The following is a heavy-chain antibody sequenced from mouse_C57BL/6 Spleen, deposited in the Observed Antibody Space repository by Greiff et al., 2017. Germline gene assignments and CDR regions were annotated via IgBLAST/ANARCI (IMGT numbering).Heavy chain of an antibody. CDR1: GYTFTDYE. CDR3: TSHWDRTWFAY. CDR2: IDPETGGT. D-gene: IGHD4-1*01. J-gene: IGHJ3*01. Sequence: QVHVKQSGAELVRPGASVTLSCKASGYTFTDYEMHWVKQTPVHGLEWIGAIDPETGGTAYNQKFKGKAILTADKSSSTAYMELRSLTSEDSAVYYCTSHWDRTWFAYWGQGTLVTVSA. V-gene: IGHV1-15*01.